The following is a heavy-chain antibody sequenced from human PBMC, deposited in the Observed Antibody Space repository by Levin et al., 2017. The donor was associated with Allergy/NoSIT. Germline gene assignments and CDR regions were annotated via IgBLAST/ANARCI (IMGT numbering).Heavy chain of an antibody. Sequence: GGSLRLSCAASGLIVSDNYMSWVRQAPGKGLEWVSTIFRGGNTYYANSVMGRFTISRDDSKNTLYLQMNSLRADDTALYYCARDGDYGAGFFDCWGQGTLVAVSS. CDR2: IFRGGNT. D-gene: IGHD4/OR15-4a*01. J-gene: IGHJ4*02. CDR1: GLIVSDNY. V-gene: IGHV3-53*01. CDR3: ARDGDYGAGFFDC.